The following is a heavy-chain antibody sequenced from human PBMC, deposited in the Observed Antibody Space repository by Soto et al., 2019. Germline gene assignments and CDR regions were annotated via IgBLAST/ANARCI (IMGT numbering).Heavy chain of an antibody. CDR2: ISGGSRRT. D-gene: IGHD2-8*01. CDR3: ARDEDYAIYGNDAFDI. Sequence: EVQLLESGGGLVQPGGSLRLSCAASGFTFSSHAMAWVRQAPGKGLEWVSSISGGSRRTYYADSVKGRFTISRDNSKNPLHLQMNSLRGEDTAFYYCARDEDYAIYGNDAFDIWGQGTMVTVSS. CDR1: GFTFSSHA. J-gene: IGHJ3*02. V-gene: IGHV3-23*01.